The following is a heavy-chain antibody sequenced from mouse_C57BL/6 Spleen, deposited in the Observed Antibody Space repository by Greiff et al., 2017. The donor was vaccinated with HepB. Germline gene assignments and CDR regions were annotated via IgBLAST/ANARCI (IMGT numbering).Heavy chain of an antibody. CDR3: ARAPYSN. J-gene: IGHJ2*01. CDR1: GYAFSSSW. V-gene: IGHV1-82*01. D-gene: IGHD2-5*01. Sequence: QVQLQQSGPELVKPGASVKISCKASGYAFSSSWMNWVKQRPGKGLEWIGRIYPGDGDTNYNGKFKGKATLTADKSSSTAYMQLSSLTSEDSAVCFCARAPYSNWGQGTTLTVSS. CDR2: IYPGDGDT.